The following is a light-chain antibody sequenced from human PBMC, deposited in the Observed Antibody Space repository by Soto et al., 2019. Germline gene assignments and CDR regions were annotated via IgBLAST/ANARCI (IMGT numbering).Light chain of an antibody. V-gene: IGKV3-15*01. CDR2: GAS. CDR1: QSVSSN. Sequence: EILMTQSPATLSVSPGERATLSCRASQSVSSNLAWYQQKPGQAPRLLIYGASTRATGIPARFSGSGSGTEFTVTISGLQYEDFAVYYWQQYNNWPLTFGGWTKVEIK. CDR3: QQYNNWPLT. J-gene: IGKJ4*01.